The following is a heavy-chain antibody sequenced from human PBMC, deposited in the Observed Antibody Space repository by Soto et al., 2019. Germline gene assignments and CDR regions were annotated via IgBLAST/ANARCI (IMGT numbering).Heavy chain of an antibody. Sequence: QITLKESGATLVNPTQTLTLACTFSGFSLSSRGVGVGWIRQPPGKALEWLALIYWDDDKCYRPSLKSRLTITKDTSKNQVVLTMTSMDDVATATYYCAPSLIWYYLDSSGSIWFAPWGQGTLVTVSS. D-gene: IGHD3-22*01. V-gene: IGHV2-5*02. CDR1: GFSLSSRGVG. J-gene: IGHJ5*02. CDR2: IYWDDDK. CDR3: APSLIWYYLDSSGSIWFAP.